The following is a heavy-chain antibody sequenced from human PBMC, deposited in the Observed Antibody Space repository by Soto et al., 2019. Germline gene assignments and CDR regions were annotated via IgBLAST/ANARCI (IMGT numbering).Heavy chain of an antibody. D-gene: IGHD2-2*01. J-gene: IGHJ4*02. CDR2: ISGGAGST. Sequence: EVQLLESGGGLVQPGGSLRLSCAASGFTFSSYAMSWVRQAPGKGLEWVSAISGGAGSTYYADSVKGRFTNSRDNSKNTLYLQMNSLRAEDTAIYYCAKDVRSSTACRNFDYWGQGTLVTVSS. V-gene: IGHV3-23*01. CDR1: GFTFSSYA. CDR3: AKDVRSSTACRNFDY.